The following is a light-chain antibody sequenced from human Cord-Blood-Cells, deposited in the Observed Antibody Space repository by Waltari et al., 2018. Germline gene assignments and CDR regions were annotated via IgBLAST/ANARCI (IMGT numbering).Light chain of an antibody. CDR3: QQRSNWPPT. Sequence: EIVLTQSPDTLSLSPGERATLSCRASQSVRSYLAWYQQKPGQAPRLLIYDASNRATGIPARYSGSGSGTDFTLTISSLEPEDFAVYYCQQRSNWPPTFGQGTKVEIK. CDR2: DAS. CDR1: QSVRSY. J-gene: IGKJ1*01. V-gene: IGKV3-11*01.